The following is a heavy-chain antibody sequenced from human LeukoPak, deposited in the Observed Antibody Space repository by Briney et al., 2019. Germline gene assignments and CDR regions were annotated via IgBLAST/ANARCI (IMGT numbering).Heavy chain of an antibody. CDR2: ISSSSSTI. CDR3: ARASYGDYRANWYFDL. J-gene: IGHJ2*01. D-gene: IGHD4-17*01. V-gene: IGHV3-48*02. Sequence: GGSLRLSCAASGFTFSSYEMNWVRQAPGEGLEWVSYISSSSSTISYADSVKGRFTISRDSAKNSLYLQMNGLRDEDTAVYYCARASYGDYRANWYFDLWGRGTLLTVSS. CDR1: GFTFSSYE.